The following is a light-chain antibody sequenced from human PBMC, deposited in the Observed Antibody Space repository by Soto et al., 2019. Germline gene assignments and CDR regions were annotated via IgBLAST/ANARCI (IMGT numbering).Light chain of an antibody. CDR3: QQYGGSPRT. CDR2: DAS. J-gene: IGKJ1*01. Sequence: EIVLTQSPGTLSLSPGERATLSCRASQSISNNYLAWYQQTPGQAPRLLIYDASNRAAGIPDRFSGSGFGTDFTLTISRLEPEDFGVYHCQQYGGSPRTFGQGTKVDIK. CDR1: QSISNNY. V-gene: IGKV3-20*01.